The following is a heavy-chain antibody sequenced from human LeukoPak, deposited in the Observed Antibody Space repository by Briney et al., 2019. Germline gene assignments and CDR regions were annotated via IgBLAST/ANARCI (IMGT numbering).Heavy chain of an antibody. J-gene: IGHJ3*02. D-gene: IGHD2-2*01. Sequence: GESLKISCKGSGYSCTSYWSGWVRQMPGKGLEWMGIIYPGDSDTRYSPSFQGQVTISADKSISTAYLQWSSLKASDTAMYYCARRYCSSTSCLNDAFDIWGQGTMVTVSS. V-gene: IGHV5-51*01. CDR1: GYSCTSYW. CDR3: ARRYCSSTSCLNDAFDI. CDR2: IYPGDSDT.